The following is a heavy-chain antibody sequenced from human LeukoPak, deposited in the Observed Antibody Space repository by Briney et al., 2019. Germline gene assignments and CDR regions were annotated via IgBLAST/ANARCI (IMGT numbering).Heavy chain of an antibody. Sequence: PSETLSLTCTVSGGSISSSSYYWSWIRQPPGKGLEWIGEINHSGSTNYNPSLKSRVTISVDTSKNQFSLKLSSVTAADTAVYYCARDAYCGGDCYSPDAFDIWGQGTMVTVSS. CDR2: INHSGST. D-gene: IGHD2-21*02. V-gene: IGHV4-39*07. J-gene: IGHJ3*02. CDR1: GGSISSSSYY. CDR3: ARDAYCGGDCYSPDAFDI.